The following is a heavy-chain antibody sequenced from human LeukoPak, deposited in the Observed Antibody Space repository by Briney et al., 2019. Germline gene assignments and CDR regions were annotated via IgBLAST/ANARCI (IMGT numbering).Heavy chain of an antibody. CDR2: ISSSGSTI. CDR1: GFMFSAYN. Sequence: PGGSLRLSCAASGFMFSAYNMNWVRQAPGKGLEWVSYISSSGSTIFYADSVKGRFTISRDNAKTSLFLQMNSLRDEDTAVCYCVSGYECNDYWGQGTLVTVSS. V-gene: IGHV3-48*02. CDR3: VSGYECNDY. D-gene: IGHD5-12*01. J-gene: IGHJ4*02.